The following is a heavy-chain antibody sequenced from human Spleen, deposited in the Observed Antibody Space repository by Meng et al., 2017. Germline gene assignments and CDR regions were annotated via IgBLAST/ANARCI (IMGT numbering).Heavy chain of an antibody. CDR3: VRSSGWVKTGFDP. Sequence: VQLPESGPGPVKPSGTLSLTCAVSGGSISSSNWWSWVRQPPGKGLEWIGEIYHSGSTNYNPSLKSRVTISVDKSKNQFSLKLSSVTAADTAVYYCVRSSGWVKTGFDPWGQGTLVTVSS. CDR1: GGSISSSNW. V-gene: IGHV4-4*02. J-gene: IGHJ5*02. CDR2: IYHSGST. D-gene: IGHD6-19*01.